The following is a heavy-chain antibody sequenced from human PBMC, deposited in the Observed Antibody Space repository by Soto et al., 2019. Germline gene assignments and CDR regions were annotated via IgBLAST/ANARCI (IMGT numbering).Heavy chain of an antibody. CDR3: ASEIIQLAAAGAADF. V-gene: IGHV1-18*01. CDR2: ISAYNGNT. CDR1: GYTFTSYG. D-gene: IGHD6-13*01. J-gene: IGHJ4*02. Sequence: ASVKVSCKASGYTFTSYGISWVRQAPGQGLEWMGWISAYNGNTNYAQKLQGRVTMTTDTSTSTAYMELRSLRSDDTAVYYCASEIIQLAAAGAADFWGQGTLVTVS.